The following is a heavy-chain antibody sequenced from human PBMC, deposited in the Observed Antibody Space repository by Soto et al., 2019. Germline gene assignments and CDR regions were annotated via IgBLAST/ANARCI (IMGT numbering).Heavy chain of an antibody. V-gene: IGHV1-8*02. CDR2: MNPGSGKT. Sequence: ASVKVSCKASGYTFINYDISWVRQATGQGLEWMGWMNPGSGKTGYANKFQGRVTMTRDASTSTAHLELSSLTSEDAAVYYCARMASSGTLNWFDPWGQGTLVTSPQ. CDR1: GYTFINYD. CDR3: ARMASSGTLNWFDP. J-gene: IGHJ5*02.